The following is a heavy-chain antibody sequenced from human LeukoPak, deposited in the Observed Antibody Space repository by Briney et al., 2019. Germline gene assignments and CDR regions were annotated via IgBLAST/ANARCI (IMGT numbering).Heavy chain of an antibody. CDR1: GFTFSSCG. CDR2: ISYDGSNK. V-gene: IGHV3-30*18. Sequence: PGGSLRLSCAASGFTFSSCGMHWVRQAPGMGLEWVAVISYDGSNKYYADSVKGRFTISRDNSKNTLYLQMNSLRAEDTAVYYCAKETGLLWFGELLALDYWGQGTLVTVSS. J-gene: IGHJ4*02. D-gene: IGHD3-10*01. CDR3: AKETGLLWFGELLALDY.